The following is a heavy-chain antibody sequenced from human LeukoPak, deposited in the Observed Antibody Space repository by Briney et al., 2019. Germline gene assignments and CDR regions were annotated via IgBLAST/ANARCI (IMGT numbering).Heavy chain of an antibody. CDR3: ARGRGSRTGSNGDYLDY. V-gene: IGHV1-69*04. J-gene: IGHJ4*02. D-gene: IGHD1-1*01. CDR1: GGTLSSYA. Sequence: GSSVKVACKASGGTLSSYAINWVRQAPGQGLEWMGRIIPILGLRNYAQKFQGRVTITAEKSTSTGYMEVTSLTSDDTAVYYCARGRGSRTGSNGDYLDYWGQGTLLTVSS. CDR2: IIPILGLR.